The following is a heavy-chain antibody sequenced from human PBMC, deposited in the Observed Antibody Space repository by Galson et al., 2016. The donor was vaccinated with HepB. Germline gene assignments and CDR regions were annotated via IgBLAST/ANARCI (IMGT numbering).Heavy chain of an antibody. Sequence: SLRLSCAASGFNFRSYGMHWVRQTPGKGQEWVAGLWYDGSHKNYEDSVKGRFTISRDDSKNTLYLQMNSLRAEDTALYYCARDPSGLGAIFGVVKPPDYWGQGSLVTVSS. CDR3: ARDPSGLGAIFGVVKPPDY. D-gene: IGHD3-3*01. J-gene: IGHJ4*02. V-gene: IGHV3-33*01. CDR1: GFNFRSYG. CDR2: LWYDGSHK.